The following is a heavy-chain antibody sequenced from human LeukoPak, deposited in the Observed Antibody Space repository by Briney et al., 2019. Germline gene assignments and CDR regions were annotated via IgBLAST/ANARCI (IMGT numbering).Heavy chain of an antibody. CDR1: PFTFSSYG. J-gene: IGHJ4*02. CDR3: AKDSGSSTYYYGSGDDY. CDR2: IRYDGSNK. D-gene: IGHD3-10*01. Sequence: GGSLRLSCAASPFTFSSYGMHWVRQAPGKGLEWVAFIRYDGSNKYYADSVRGRFTISRDNSKNTLYLQMNSLRPEDTAVYYCAKDSGSSTYYYGSGDDYWGQGTLVTVSS. V-gene: IGHV3-30*02.